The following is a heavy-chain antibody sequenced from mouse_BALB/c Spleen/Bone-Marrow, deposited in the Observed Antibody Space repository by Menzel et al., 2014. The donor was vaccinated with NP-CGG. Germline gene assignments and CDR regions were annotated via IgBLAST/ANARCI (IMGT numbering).Heavy chain of an antibody. D-gene: IGHD2-12*01. CDR1: GFTFSDYY. CDR3: ARNAFYRGYAMDY. J-gene: IGHJ4*01. CDR2: ISNGGGST. Sequence: DEMLVGPEGGFGQPGGPLKLSSATSGFTFSDYYMYWVRQTPEKRLEWVEYISNGGGSTYYPDTVKGRFTISRDNAKNTLYLQMSRLKSEDTAMYYCARNAFYRGYAMDYWGQGTSVTVSS. V-gene: IGHV5-12*02.